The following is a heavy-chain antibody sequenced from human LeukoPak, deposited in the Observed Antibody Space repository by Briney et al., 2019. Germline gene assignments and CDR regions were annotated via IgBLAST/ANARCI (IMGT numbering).Heavy chain of an antibody. V-gene: IGHV4-34*01. D-gene: IGHD3-22*01. Sequence: SETLSLTCAVYGGSFSGYYWSWIRQPPGKGLEWIGEINHSGSTNYNPSLKSRVTISVDTSKNQFSLKLSSVTAADTAVYYRARGYLVGYYDSSGYYYYFDYWGQGTLVTVSS. CDR3: ARGYLVGYYDSSGYYYYFDY. CDR1: GGSFSGYY. CDR2: INHSGST. J-gene: IGHJ4*02.